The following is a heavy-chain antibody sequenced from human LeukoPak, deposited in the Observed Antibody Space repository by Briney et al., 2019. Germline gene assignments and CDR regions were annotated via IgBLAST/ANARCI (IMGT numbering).Heavy chain of an antibody. Sequence: GGSLRLSCAASGFSFSSYSMKWVRQAPGKGLEWVSGINTSGGSAYADSVKGRFTISRDNSKNILYLQMNSLRAEDTAVYYCAKTVQSYCAGDCHHWGQGTLVTVSS. CDR1: GFSFSSYS. V-gene: IGHV3-23*01. D-gene: IGHD2-21*01. CDR2: INTSGGSA. CDR3: AKTVQSYCAGDCHH. J-gene: IGHJ1*01.